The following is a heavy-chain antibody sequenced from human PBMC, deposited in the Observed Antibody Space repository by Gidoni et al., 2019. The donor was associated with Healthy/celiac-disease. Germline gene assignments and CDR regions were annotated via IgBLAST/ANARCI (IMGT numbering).Heavy chain of an antibody. CDR3: AKEDYYDSSGYYYGPGALWY. D-gene: IGHD3-22*01. Sequence: EVQLLESGGGLVQPGGSLRLSCAASGFTFSSYAMSWVRQAPGKGLEWVSAISGSGGSTYYADSVKGRFTISRDNSKNTLYLQMNSLRAEDTAVYYCAKEDYYDSSGYYYGPGALWYWGQGTLVTVSS. CDR1: GFTFSSYA. J-gene: IGHJ4*02. V-gene: IGHV3-23*01. CDR2: ISGSGGST.